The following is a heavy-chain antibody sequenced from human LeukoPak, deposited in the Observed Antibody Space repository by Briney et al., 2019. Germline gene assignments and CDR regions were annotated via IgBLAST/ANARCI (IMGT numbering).Heavy chain of an antibody. V-gene: IGHV3-30-3*01. CDR3: ARGLSLGYDFWSGYYGWFDP. CDR1: GFTFSSYA. D-gene: IGHD3-3*01. Sequence: GRSLRLSCAASGFTFSSYAMHWVRQAPGKGLEWVAVISYDGSNKYYADSVKGRFTISRDNSKNTLYLQMNSLRAEDTAVYYCARGLSLGYDFWSGYYGWFDPWGQGTLVTVSS. CDR2: ISYDGSNK. J-gene: IGHJ5*02.